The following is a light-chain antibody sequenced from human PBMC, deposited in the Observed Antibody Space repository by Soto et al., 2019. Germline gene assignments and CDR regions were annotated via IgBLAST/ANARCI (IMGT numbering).Light chain of an antibody. Sequence: DIQMTQSPSTLSASVGDRVTITCRASQSISSWLAWYQQKPGKAPKLLIYKASSLESGVPSRFSGSGSGTEFTLTISSLQPDDVATYYCQQYSGTFGQGTKLDIK. CDR3: QQYSGT. J-gene: IGKJ2*02. CDR1: QSISSW. V-gene: IGKV1-5*03. CDR2: KAS.